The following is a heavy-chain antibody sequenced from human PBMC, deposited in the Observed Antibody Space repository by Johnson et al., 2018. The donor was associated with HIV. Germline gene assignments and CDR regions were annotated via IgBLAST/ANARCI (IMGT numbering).Heavy chain of an antibody. J-gene: IGHJ3*02. D-gene: IGHD5-12*01. CDR2: ITGSGAIT. CDR1: GFTFSNYA. CDR3: AREVGTSWLAAFDI. V-gene: IGHV3-23*04. Sequence: MQLVESGGGLVQPGGSLRLSCAASGFTFSNYAMSWVRQAPGKGLEWVSAITGSGAITYYADSVKGRLTISRDNSKNTLYLQMNSLRAEDTAVYYCAREVGTSWLAAFDIWGQGTMVTVSS.